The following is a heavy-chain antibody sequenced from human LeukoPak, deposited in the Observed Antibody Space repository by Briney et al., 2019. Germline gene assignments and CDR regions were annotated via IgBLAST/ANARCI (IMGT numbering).Heavy chain of an antibody. D-gene: IGHD2-15*01. V-gene: IGHV3-74*01. CDR1: GFTVSSYW. CDR2: INSDGSST. CDR3: ARALGYCSGGSCRNLFDY. Sequence: GGSLRLSCAASGFTVSSYWMHWVRQAPGKGLVWVSRINSDGSSTSYADSVKDRFTISRDNAKNTLYLQMNSLRAEDTAVYYCARALGYCSGGSCRNLFDYWGQGTLVTVSS. J-gene: IGHJ4*02.